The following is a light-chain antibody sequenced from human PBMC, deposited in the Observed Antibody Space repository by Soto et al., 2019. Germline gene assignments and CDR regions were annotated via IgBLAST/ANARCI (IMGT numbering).Light chain of an antibody. V-gene: IGKV1-9*01. CDR1: QGISSY. CDR3: QQLNSYPH. CDR2: AAS. J-gene: IGKJ3*01. Sequence: DIQLTQSPSFMSASVGDRVTITCRASQGISSYLAWYQQKPGKAPKLLIYAASTLQSGVPSRFSGSGSGTEFTLTISSLQPEYFATSYCQQLNSYPHFGPGTKVDIK.